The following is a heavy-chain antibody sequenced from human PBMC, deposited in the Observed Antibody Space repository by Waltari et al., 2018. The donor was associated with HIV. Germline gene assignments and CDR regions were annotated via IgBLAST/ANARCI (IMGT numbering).Heavy chain of an antibody. V-gene: IGHV3-30*07. CDR1: GFNFKNYA. J-gene: IGHJ4*02. CDR3: APAPMQSLIQY. Sequence: QVQLVESGGGVVRPGGTLKLSCSASGFNFKNYAFHWVRQAPGQGLEWVALISADGRTQFYSESVQGRFLGAGDNCGNTRDFQVNGVSPEDAAVGCFAPAPMQSLIQYRGQGTPVAV. D-gene: IGHD2-2*01. CDR2: ISADGRTQ.